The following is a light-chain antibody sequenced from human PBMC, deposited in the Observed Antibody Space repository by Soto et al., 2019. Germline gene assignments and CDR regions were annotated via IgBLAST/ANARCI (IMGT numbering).Light chain of an antibody. Sequence: EIVMTQSPATLSVSPGERATLSCRASQSVSSDLAWYHQKPGQAPRLLIYSASTRATGIPARFSGSGSGTEFTLTINSLQSEDFAVYYCQQYNNYQRTFGQGTKVEIK. CDR3: QQYNNYQRT. V-gene: IGKV3-15*01. J-gene: IGKJ1*01. CDR1: QSVSSD. CDR2: SAS.